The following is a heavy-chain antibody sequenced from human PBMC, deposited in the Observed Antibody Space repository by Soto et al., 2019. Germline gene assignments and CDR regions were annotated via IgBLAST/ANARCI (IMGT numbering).Heavy chain of an antibody. CDR2: IYYSGST. J-gene: IGHJ6*02. V-gene: IGHV4-59*01. Sequence: LSLTCTVSGGSISSYYWSWIRQPPGKGLEWIGYIYYSGSTNYNPSLKSRVTISVDTSKNQFSLKLSSVTAADTAVYYCAGGAGSSWYNYYYYYGMDVWGQGTTVTVSS. D-gene: IGHD6-13*01. CDR3: AGGAGSSWYNYYYYYGMDV. CDR1: GGSISSYY.